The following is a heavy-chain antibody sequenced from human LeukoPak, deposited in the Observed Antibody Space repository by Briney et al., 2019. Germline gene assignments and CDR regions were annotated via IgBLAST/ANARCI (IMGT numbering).Heavy chain of an antibody. D-gene: IGHD1-14*01. Sequence: GGSLRLSCAASGFTFSTYAMSWVRQAPGKGLEWVSAISGSGGSTFNADSVKGRFTISRDNSKNTLFLQVNSLRAEDTAIYYCAKDHPSGYYFDYWGQGTLVTVSS. CDR1: GFTFSTYA. J-gene: IGHJ4*02. CDR3: AKDHPSGYYFDY. CDR2: ISGSGGST. V-gene: IGHV3-23*01.